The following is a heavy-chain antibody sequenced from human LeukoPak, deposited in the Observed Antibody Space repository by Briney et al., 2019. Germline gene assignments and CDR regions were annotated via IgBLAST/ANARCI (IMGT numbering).Heavy chain of an antibody. J-gene: IGHJ4*02. CDR3: VRHEEEDGYNAKTFDF. Sequence: SETLSLTCTVSGGSITNSNYYWGWVRQPPGKGLEWIGAFYYSGNTYYTPSLKSRATMSVDTSKNQFPLSLTSVTAADTAVYFCVRHEEEDGYNAKTFDFWGQGTLVTVSS. V-gene: IGHV4-39*01. CDR2: FYYSGNT. D-gene: IGHD5-24*01. CDR1: GGSITNSNYY.